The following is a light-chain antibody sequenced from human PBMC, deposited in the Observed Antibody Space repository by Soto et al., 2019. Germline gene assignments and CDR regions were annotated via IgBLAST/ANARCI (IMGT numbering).Light chain of an antibody. V-gene: IGKV3-20*01. Sequence: IVLTQSPGILTLSPGERATLSCRASRSVSDNQLAWYRQKPGQAPRLIMYGASSRATGIPDRFSGSGSGTDFTITISRLEPEDFAIYHCQQYGGSPVTFGQGTKVEIK. CDR2: GAS. CDR3: QQYGGSPVT. J-gene: IGKJ1*01. CDR1: RSVSDNQ.